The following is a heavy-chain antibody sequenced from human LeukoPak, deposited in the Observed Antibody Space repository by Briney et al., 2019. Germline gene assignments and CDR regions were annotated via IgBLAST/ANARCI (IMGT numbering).Heavy chain of an antibody. CDR3: ARGPTMKMDV. V-gene: IGHV1-69*01. CDR1: GVTFSSYG. J-gene: IGHJ6*04. CDR2: IIPIFGKT. D-gene: IGHD3-22*01. Sequence: GSSVKVSCKASGVTFSSYGITWVRQAPGQGLEWMGGIIPIFGKTNYAQKFQGRVTITADESTSTAYLEVNSLTSADTAMYYCARGPTMKMDVWGKGTTVTVSS.